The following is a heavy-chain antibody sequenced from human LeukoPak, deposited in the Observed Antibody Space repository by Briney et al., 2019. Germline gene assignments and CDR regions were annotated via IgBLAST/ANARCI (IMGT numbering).Heavy chain of an antibody. D-gene: IGHD6-19*01. J-gene: IGHJ4*02. Sequence: ASVKVSCKASGYTFTSYDINWVRQATGQGLEWMGWMNPNSGNTGYAQKFQGRVTMTRDTSTSTVYMELSSLRSEDTAVYYCARGDDSSGWDGYWGQGTPVTVSS. V-gene: IGHV1-8*01. CDR1: GYTFTSYD. CDR3: ARGDDSSGWDGY. CDR2: MNPNSGNT.